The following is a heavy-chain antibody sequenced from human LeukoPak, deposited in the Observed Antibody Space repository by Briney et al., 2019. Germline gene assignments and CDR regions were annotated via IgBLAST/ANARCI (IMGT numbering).Heavy chain of an antibody. D-gene: IGHD1-20*01. V-gene: IGHV1-69*13. Sequence: ASVKVSCKASGGTFRSYAISWVRQAPGQGLEWMGGIIPIFGTANYAQKFQGRVTITADESTSTAYMELSSLRSEDTAVYYCARVPIDPLVTGTSAFDPWGQGTLVTVSS. CDR3: ARVPIDPLVTGTSAFDP. CDR2: IIPIFGTA. J-gene: IGHJ5*02. CDR1: GGTFRSYA.